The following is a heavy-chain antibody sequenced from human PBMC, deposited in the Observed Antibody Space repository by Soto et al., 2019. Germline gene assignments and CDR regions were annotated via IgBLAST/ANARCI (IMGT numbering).Heavy chain of an antibody. CDR1: GFTFSSYG. V-gene: IGHV3-33*01. CDR2: IWYDGSNK. CDR3: ARDLGSGCYYFDY. Sequence: GESLKISCAASGFTFSSYGMHWVRQAPGKGLEWVACIWYDGSNKYYAESVKGRVTIYRDKSKNTLYLRMNSLRAEDTAGDSCARDLGSGCYYFDYWGQGTLVTVSS. D-gene: IGHD6-19*01. J-gene: IGHJ4*02.